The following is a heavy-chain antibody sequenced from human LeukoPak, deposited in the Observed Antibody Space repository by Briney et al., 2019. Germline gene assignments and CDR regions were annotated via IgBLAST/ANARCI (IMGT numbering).Heavy chain of an antibody. CDR3: ARAIVVVPAGSWFDP. Sequence: ASVKVSCKASGGTFSSYAISWVRQAPGQGLEWVGGIIPIFGTANYAQKFQGRVTITTDESTSTAYMELSSLRSEDTAVYYCARAIVVVPAGSWFDPWGQGSLVTVSS. V-gene: IGHV1-69*05. CDR1: GGTFSSYA. J-gene: IGHJ5*02. CDR2: IIPIFGTA. D-gene: IGHD2-2*01.